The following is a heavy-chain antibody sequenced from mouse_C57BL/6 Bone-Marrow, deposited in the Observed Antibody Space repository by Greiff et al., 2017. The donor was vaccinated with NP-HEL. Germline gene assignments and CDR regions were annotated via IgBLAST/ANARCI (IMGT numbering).Heavy chain of an antibody. CDR3: ARGATVVATRFAY. V-gene: IGHV1-64*01. J-gene: IGHJ3*01. CDR2: IHPNSGST. D-gene: IGHD1-1*01. CDR1: GYTFTSYW. Sequence: QVQLQQSGAELVKPGASVKLSCKASGYTFTSYWMHWVKQRPGQGLEWIGMIHPNSGSTNYNEKFKSKATLTVDKSSSTAYMQLSSLTSEDSAVYYCARGATVVATRFAYWGQGTLVTVSA.